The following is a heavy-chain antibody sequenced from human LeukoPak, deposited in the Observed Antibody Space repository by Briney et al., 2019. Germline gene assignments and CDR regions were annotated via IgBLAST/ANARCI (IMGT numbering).Heavy chain of an antibody. CDR1: GGSISSYY. D-gene: IGHD3-10*01. Sequence: SETLSLTCTVSGGSISSYYWSWIRQPPGKGLEWIGYTYYSGSTNYNPSLKSRVTISVDTSKNQFSLKLSSVTAADTAVYYCASGAWFGELLPAYWGQGTLVTVSS. V-gene: IGHV4-59*08. J-gene: IGHJ4*02. CDR3: ASGAWFGELLPAY. CDR2: TYYSGST.